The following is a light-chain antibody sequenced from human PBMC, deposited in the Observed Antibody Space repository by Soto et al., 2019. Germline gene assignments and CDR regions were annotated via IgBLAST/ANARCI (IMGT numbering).Light chain of an antibody. CDR3: QQLNSYPLT. CDR1: QGISSW. J-gene: IGKJ4*01. V-gene: IGKV1-12*01. CDR2: EES. Sequence: DIQMTQSPSSVSASVGDRVTITCRASQGISSWLAWYQQKPGKAPKLLIYEESTLHSGVPSRFSGRKVGTQFILTIDSLQPEDFATYYCQQLNSYPLTFGGGTKVDIK.